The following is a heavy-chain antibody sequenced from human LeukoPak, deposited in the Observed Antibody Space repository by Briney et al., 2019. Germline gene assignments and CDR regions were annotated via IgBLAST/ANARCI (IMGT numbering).Heavy chain of an antibody. Sequence: SVKVSCKASGYTFSNYDIDWVRQAPGQGLEWMGGVIPLFGTVNHAQKFQGRVWITADEFTNTAYMELSSLRLEDTAVYFCARGSTSAPTSPAYWGQGTLVIVSS. CDR1: GYTFSNYD. V-gene: IGHV1-69*13. CDR2: VIPLFGTV. J-gene: IGHJ4*02. CDR3: ARGSTSAPTSPAY.